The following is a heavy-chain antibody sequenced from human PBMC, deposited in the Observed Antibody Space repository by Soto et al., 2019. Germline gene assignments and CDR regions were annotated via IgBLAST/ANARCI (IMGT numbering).Heavy chain of an antibody. CDR2: ISAYNGNT. Sequence: ASVKVSCKASGYTFTSYGISWVRQAPGQGLEWMGWISAYNGNTNYAQKLQGRVTITTDTSTSAAYMELRSLRSDDTAVYYCARDYSSSWYNWFDPWGQGTLVTVSS. V-gene: IGHV1-18*04. CDR3: ARDYSSSWYNWFDP. J-gene: IGHJ5*02. CDR1: GYTFTSYG. D-gene: IGHD6-13*01.